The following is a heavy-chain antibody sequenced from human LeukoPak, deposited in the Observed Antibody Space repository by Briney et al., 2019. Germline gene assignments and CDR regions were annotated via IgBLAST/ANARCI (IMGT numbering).Heavy chain of an antibody. V-gene: IGHV4-34*01. CDR3: ARRTPRGYNWFDP. CDR1: GGSFSGYY. D-gene: IGHD1-14*01. CDR2: INHSGST. J-gene: IGHJ5*02. Sequence: SETLSLTCAVYGGSFSGYYWSWIRQPPGKGLEWIGEINHSGSTNYNPSLKSRVTISVDTSKNQFSLKLSSVTAADTAVYYCARRTPRGYNWFDPWGQGTLVTVSS.